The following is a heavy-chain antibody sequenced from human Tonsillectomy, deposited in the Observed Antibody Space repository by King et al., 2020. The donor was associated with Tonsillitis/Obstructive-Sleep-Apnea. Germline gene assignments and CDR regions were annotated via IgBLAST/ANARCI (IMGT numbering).Heavy chain of an antibody. J-gene: IGHJ5*02. CDR2: IYYSGST. CDR3: ARVMAVAEHNWFDP. D-gene: IGHD6-19*01. V-gene: IGHV4-59*01. CDR1: GGSISSYY. Sequence: VQLQESGPGLVKPSETLSLTCTVSGGSISSYYWSWIRQPPGKGLEWIGYIYYSGSTNYNPSLKRRVTISVDTSKNQISLKLSSVTAADTAVYYCARVMAVAEHNWFDPWGQGTLVTVSS.